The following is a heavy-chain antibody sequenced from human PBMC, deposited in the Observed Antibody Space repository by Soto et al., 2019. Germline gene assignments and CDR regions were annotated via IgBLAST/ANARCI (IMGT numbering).Heavy chain of an antibody. CDR3: ARDRGIAAAGTYYFDY. V-gene: IGHV4-34*01. J-gene: IGHJ4*02. CDR2: INHSGST. D-gene: IGHD6-13*01. CDR1: GGSFSGYY. Sequence: SETLSLTCAVYGGSFSGYYWSWIRQPPGKGLEWIGEINHSGSTNYNPSLKSRVTISVDTSKNQFSLKLSSVTAADTAVYYCARDRGIAAAGTYYFDYWGQGTLVTVSS.